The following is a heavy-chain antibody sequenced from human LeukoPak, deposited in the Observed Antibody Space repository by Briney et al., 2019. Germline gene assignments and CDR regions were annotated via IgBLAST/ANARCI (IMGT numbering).Heavy chain of an antibody. D-gene: IGHD3-10*01. CDR1: GGSFSGYY. CDR2: INHSGST. J-gene: IGHJ4*02. CDR3: ARWVYYGYYFDY. V-gene: IGHV4-34*01. Sequence: PSETLSLTCAVYGGSFSGYYWSWIRQPPGKGLEWIGEINHSGSTNYNPSLKSRVTISVDTSKNQFSLKLSSVTAADTAVYYCARWVYYGYYFDYWGQGTLVTVSS.